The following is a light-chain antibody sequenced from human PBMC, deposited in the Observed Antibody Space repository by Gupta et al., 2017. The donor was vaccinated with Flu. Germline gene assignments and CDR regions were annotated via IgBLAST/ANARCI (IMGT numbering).Light chain of an antibody. Sequence: TVTFTGNTNNVGNQGAVWLQQRQGHPPKLLYHRNNNRPSEISERFSSFRSRNTASLTITGLHTEEEADYYCSAWYSIRSARVFGGGTKLTVL. CDR2: RNN. J-gene: IGLJ3*02. CDR3: SAWYSIRSARV. CDR1: TNNVGNQG. V-gene: IGLV10-54*04.